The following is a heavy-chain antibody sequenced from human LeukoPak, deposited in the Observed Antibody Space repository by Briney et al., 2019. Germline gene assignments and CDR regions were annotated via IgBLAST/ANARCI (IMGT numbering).Heavy chain of an antibody. J-gene: IGHJ4*02. CDR1: GFTFDDYA. CDR3: AEDNYDILTGHDY. V-gene: IGHV3-43*02. Sequence: GGSLRLSCAASGFTFDDYAMHWVRQAPGKGLEWVSLISGDGGSTYYADSVKGRFTISRDNSKNSLYLQMNSLRTEDTALYYCAEDNYDILTGHDYWGQGTLVTVSS. CDR2: ISGDGGST. D-gene: IGHD3-9*01.